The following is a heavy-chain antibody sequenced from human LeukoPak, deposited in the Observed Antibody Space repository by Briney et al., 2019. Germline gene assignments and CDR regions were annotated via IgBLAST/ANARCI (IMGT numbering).Heavy chain of an antibody. D-gene: IGHD3-3*01. Sequence: SVKVSCKASGGTFSSYAISWVRQAPGQGLEWMGGIIPIFGTANYAQKFQGRVTITADESTSTAYMELSSLRSEDTAVYYCARDIDFWSGYYKDKNWFDPWGQGTLVTVSS. CDR1: GGTFSSYA. CDR3: ARDIDFWSGYYKDKNWFDP. CDR2: IIPIFGTA. J-gene: IGHJ5*02. V-gene: IGHV1-69*13.